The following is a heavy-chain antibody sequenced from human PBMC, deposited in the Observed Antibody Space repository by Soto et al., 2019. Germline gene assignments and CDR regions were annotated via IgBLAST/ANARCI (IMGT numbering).Heavy chain of an antibody. CDR2: INPNSGGT. CDR1: GYTFTGYY. CDR3: ASSQRGYSYGFDY. Sequence: GASVKVSCKASGYTFTGYYMHWVRQAPGQGLEWMGWINPNSGGTNYAQKFQGWVTMTRDTSISTAYMELSRLRSDDTAVYYCASSQRGYSYGFDYWGQGTLVTVSS. J-gene: IGHJ4*02. V-gene: IGHV1-2*04. D-gene: IGHD5-18*01.